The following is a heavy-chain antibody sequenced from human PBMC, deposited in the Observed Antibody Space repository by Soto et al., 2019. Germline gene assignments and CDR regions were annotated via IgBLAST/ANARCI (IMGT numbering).Heavy chain of an antibody. CDR3: ARTEQQLYVY. D-gene: IGHD6-13*01. J-gene: IGHJ4*02. CDR2: INHSGST. Sequence: SETLSLTCAVCGGSFSDFHWSWIRQPPGKGLEWIGEINHSGSTNYNPSLKSRVTISVDTSKNQFSLKLSSVTAADTAVYYCARTEQQLYVYWGQGTLVTVSS. V-gene: IGHV4-34*01. CDR1: GGSFSDFH.